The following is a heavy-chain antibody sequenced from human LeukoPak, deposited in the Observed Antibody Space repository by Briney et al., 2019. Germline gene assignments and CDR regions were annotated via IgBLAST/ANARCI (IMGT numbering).Heavy chain of an antibody. CDR2: IWYDGTNK. Sequence: QSGGSLRLSCVVSGFTFSTSAMSWVRQAQGKGLEWVALIWYDGTNKYYADSVKGRFTISRDNSKNTLYLQMNSLRAEDTAVYYCARDYCSSTSCLFDYWGQGTLVTVSS. J-gene: IGHJ4*02. D-gene: IGHD2-2*01. V-gene: IGHV3-33*08. CDR3: ARDYCSSTSCLFDY. CDR1: GFTFSTSA.